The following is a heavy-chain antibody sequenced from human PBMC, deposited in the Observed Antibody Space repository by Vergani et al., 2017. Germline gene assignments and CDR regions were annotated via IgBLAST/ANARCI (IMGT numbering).Heavy chain of an antibody. CDR1: GYTFTSYG. CDR2: INTNTGNP. Sequence: QVQLVQSGAEVKKPGASVKVSCKASGYTFTSYGISWVRQAPGQGLEWMGWINTNTGNPTYAQGFTGRFVFSLDTSVSTAYLQISSLKAEDTAVYYCARIVVVPAAIGHAFDIWGQGTMVTVSS. CDR3: ARIVVVPAAIGHAFDI. D-gene: IGHD2-2*01. V-gene: IGHV7-4-1*02. J-gene: IGHJ3*02.